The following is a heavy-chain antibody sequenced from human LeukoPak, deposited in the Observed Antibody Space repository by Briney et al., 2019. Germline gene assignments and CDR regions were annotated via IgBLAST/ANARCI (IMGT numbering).Heavy chain of an antibody. CDR3: ARVWWSHSNFDY. CDR2: IRYDESNT. V-gene: IGHV3-30*02. CDR1: GFIFSDFG. D-gene: IGHD2-15*01. J-gene: IGHJ4*02. Sequence: PGGSLRLSCAASGFIFSDFGIHWVRQTPDKGLEWVAFIRYDESNTYYGDSVKGRFTISRDNAKNSLYLQMNSLRAEDTAVYYCARVWWSHSNFDYGGQGTLVTVSS.